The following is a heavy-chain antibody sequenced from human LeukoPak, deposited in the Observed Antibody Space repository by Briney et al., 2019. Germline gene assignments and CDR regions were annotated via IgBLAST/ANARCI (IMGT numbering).Heavy chain of an antibody. CDR3: ERDVGITVADSFDP. Sequence: GASVKVSCKASGYTSTNYGISWVRQAPGQGLEWMGWISINRGNTNYAQKFQGRVSMTTDTSTSTAYMELRGLRSDDTAMYYCERDVGITVADSFDPWGQGTLVTVSS. V-gene: IGHV1-18*01. J-gene: IGHJ5*02. CDR1: GYTSTNYG. D-gene: IGHD6-19*01. CDR2: ISINRGNT.